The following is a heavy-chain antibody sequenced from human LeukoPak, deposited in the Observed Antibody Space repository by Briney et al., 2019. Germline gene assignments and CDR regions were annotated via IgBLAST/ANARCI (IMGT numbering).Heavy chain of an antibody. D-gene: IGHD1-26*01. Sequence: PSETLSLICTVSGGSISSYYWSWLRQPAGKGLEWIGRIYTSGSTHYNPSLKSRVTMSADTSINQFSLKLSSVTAADTAVYYCARGGGSYYFGSWGQGTLVTVSS. CDR3: ARGGGSYYFGS. V-gene: IGHV4-4*07. J-gene: IGHJ4*02. CDR2: IYTSGST. CDR1: GGSISSYY.